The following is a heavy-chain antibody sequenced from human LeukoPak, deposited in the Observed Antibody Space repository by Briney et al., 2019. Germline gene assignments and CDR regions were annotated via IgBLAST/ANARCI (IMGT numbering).Heavy chain of an antibody. CDR3: AKDRVAAAVYFFDY. V-gene: IGHV3-9*01. D-gene: IGHD6-13*01. CDR1: GFTFDDYA. J-gene: IGHJ4*02. Sequence: GGSLRLSCAASGFTFDDYAMHWVRQAPGKGLEWVSGISWNSGSIGYADSVKGRFTISRDNAKNSLYLQMNSLRAEDTALYYCAKDRVAAAVYFFDYWGQGTLVTVSS. CDR2: ISWNSGSI.